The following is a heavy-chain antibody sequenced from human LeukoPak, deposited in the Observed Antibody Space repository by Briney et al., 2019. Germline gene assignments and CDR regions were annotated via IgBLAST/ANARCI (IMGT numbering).Heavy chain of an antibody. D-gene: IGHD3-22*01. CDR1: GFTFSSYS. V-gene: IGHV3-21*01. CDR3: AREDSYDSSGYGFDY. J-gene: IGHJ4*02. CDR2: ISSSSSYI. Sequence: PGGSLRLSCAASGFTFSSYSMNWVRQAPGKGLEWVSSISSSSSYIYYVDSVKGRFTISRDNAKNSLYLQMNSLRAEDTAVYYCAREDSYDSSGYGFDYWGQGTLVTVSS.